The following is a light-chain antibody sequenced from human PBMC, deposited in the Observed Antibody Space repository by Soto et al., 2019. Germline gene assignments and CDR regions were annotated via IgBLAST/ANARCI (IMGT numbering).Light chain of an antibody. CDR3: QQYGSSQA. Sequence: EIVLTQSPGTLSLSPGERATLSCRASQRISNSYLAWYQQKPGQAPRLLLYDASSRATGIPDRVSGSGSGTDFTLTISRLEPEDFAVYYCQQYGSSQAFGQGTKVDI. V-gene: IGKV3-20*01. CDR1: QRISNSY. CDR2: DAS. J-gene: IGKJ1*01.